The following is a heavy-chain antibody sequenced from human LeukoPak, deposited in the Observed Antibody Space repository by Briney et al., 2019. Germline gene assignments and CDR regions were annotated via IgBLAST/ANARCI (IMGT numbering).Heavy chain of an antibody. J-gene: IGHJ4*02. D-gene: IGHD3-22*01. CDR3: ARHRIESSGYTFDY. Sequence: GESLKISCKGSGYRFTDYWIGWVRQMPGKGLEWMGIIYPGGSDTKYSPSFQGQVTISVDKSISTAYLQWSSPKAADTAMYYCARHRIESSGYTFDYWGQGTLVTVSS. CDR1: GYRFTDYW. CDR2: IYPGGSDT. V-gene: IGHV5-51*01.